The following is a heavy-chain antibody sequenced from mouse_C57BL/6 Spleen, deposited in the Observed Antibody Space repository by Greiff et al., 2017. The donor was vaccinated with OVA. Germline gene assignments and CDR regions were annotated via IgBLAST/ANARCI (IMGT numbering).Heavy chain of an antibody. CDR2: IHPNSGST. D-gene: IGHD1-1*01. CDR1: GYTFTSYW. J-gene: IGHJ1*03. CDR3: ARSHYYGSSYGYFDV. V-gene: IGHV1-64*01. Sequence: VQLQQPGAELVKPGASVKLSCKASGYTFTSYWMHWVKQRPGQGLEWIGMIHPNSGSTNYNEKFKSKATLTVDKSSSTAYMQLSSLTSEGSAVYYCARSHYYGSSYGYFDVWGTGTTVTVSS.